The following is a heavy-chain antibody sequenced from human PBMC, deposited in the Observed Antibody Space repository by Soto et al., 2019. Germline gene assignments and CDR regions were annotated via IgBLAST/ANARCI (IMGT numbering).Heavy chain of an antibody. J-gene: IGHJ5*01. CDR2: ISHDGFSQ. CDR3: AKDWGSSGGFNWFDS. V-gene: IGHV3-30*18. CDR1: GFTLSNTG. D-gene: IGHD6-25*01. Sequence: QVQLVESGGGVVQLGTSLRLSCVVSGFTLSNTGVHWFRQATGKGLEWVAMISHDGFSQHYVDSVRGRFTISRDNYKNTLYLKMDSLRPEDTSVYYCAKDWGSSGGFNWFDSCGQGTLVIVAS.